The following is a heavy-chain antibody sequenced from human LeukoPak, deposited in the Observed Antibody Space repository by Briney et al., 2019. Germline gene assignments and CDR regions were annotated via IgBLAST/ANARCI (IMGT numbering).Heavy chain of an antibody. CDR3: ASLGYSYGSIDY. J-gene: IGHJ4*02. CDR1: GGTFSSYA. V-gene: IGHV1-69*04. CDR2: IIPILGIA. Sequence: VASVKVSCKASGGTFSSYAISWVRQAPGQGLEWMGRIIPILGIANYAQKFQGRVTITADKSTSTAYMELSSLRSEDTAVYYCASLGYSYGSIDYWGQGTLVTVSS. D-gene: IGHD5-18*01.